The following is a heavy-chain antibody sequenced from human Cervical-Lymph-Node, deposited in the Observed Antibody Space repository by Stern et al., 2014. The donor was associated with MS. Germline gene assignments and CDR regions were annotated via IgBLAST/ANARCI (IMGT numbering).Heavy chain of an antibody. J-gene: IGHJ5*02. Sequence: QVTLRESGPTLVKPTQTLTLTCTFSGFSLSTSGVGVGWIRQPPGKALEWLALIYWDDDKRYSPSLKSRLTITKDTSKNQVVLTMTNMDPVDTATFYCARGNSTGYYRDWFDPWGQGTLVTVSS. D-gene: IGHD6-19*01. CDR3: ARGNSTGYYRDWFDP. CDR1: GFSLSTSGVG. V-gene: IGHV2-5*02. CDR2: IYWDDDK.